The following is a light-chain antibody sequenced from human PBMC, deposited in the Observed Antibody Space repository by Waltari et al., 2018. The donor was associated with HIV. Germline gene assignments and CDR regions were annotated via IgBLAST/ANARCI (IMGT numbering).Light chain of an antibody. J-gene: IGLJ1*01. CDR2: EVS. CDR1: SSDVGGYHY. Sequence: QSALTQPASVSGSPGQSITISCSGTSSDVGGYHYVSWYQQHPGKAPKLIMSEVSNRPSGISHRFSGSKSDNTASLSISGLQAEDEADYYCSSYTTSSTLVFGTGTKVSVL. V-gene: IGLV2-14*01. CDR3: SSYTTSSTLV.